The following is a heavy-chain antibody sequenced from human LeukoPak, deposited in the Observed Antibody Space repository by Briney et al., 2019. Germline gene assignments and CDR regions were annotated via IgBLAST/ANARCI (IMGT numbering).Heavy chain of an antibody. D-gene: IGHD2-15*01. CDR3: ARTGENPPAATLYGMDV. J-gene: IGHJ6*02. Sequence: VASVKVSCKASGGTFSSYGISWVRQAPGQGLEWMGGIIPIFGTANYAQKFQGRVTITADESTSTAYMELSSLRSEDTAVYYCARTGENPPAATLYGMDVWGQGTAVTVSS. CDR2: IIPIFGTA. CDR1: GGTFSSYG. V-gene: IGHV1-69*01.